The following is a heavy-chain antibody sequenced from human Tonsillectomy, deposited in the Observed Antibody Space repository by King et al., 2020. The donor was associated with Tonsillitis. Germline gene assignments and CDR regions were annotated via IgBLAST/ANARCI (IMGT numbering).Heavy chain of an antibody. D-gene: IGHD3-10*01. J-gene: IGHJ4*02. CDR1: GGSISRNY. CDR3: ARDLWVGEFPSAVFDS. CDR2: VYSSGNN. Sequence: QLQESGPALVKPSETLSLTCTVSGGSISRNYWSWIRQPAGKGLEWIGRVYSSGNNKYNPSLRSRITMSLDTSKSLLSLNVTSVTAADTAIYYCARDLWVGEFPSAVFDSWGQGALVTVSS. V-gene: IGHV4-4*07.